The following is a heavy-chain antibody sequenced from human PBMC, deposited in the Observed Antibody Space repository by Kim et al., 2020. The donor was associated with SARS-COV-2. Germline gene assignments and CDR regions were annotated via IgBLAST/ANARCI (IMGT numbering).Heavy chain of an antibody. CDR3: ARDEVDDAFDI. CDR2: T. Sequence: TNYNPSVKSRVTISVDTSKNQFSLKLSSVTAADTTVYYCARDEVDDAFDIWGQGTMVTVSS. D-gene: IGHD2-15*01. J-gene: IGHJ3*02. V-gene: IGHV4-34*09.